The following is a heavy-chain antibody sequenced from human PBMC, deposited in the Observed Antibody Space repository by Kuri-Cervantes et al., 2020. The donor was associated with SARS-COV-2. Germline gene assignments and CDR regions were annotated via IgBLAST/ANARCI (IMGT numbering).Heavy chain of an antibody. CDR1: GYTFTSYD. V-gene: IGHV1-8*02. Sequence: ASVKVSCKASGYTFTSYDINWVRQAAGQGLEWMGWLNPDTGNTGNAKKFQGRVTMNTDTYINPAYMEVSSLSFEDTAIYYCARDSGDWNPDGLELWGQGTLVTVSS. CDR2: LNPDTGNT. D-gene: IGHD1-1*01. J-gene: IGHJ4*03. CDR3: ARDSGDWNPDGLEL.